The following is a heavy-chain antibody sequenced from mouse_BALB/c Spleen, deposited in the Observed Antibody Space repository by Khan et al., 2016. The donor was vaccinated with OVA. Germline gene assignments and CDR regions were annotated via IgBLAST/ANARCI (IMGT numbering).Heavy chain of an antibody. J-gene: IGHJ4*01. D-gene: IGHD4-1*01. V-gene: IGHV1-9*01. CDR1: GYTFSSYW. CDR3: SRGGLGRAMDY. CDR2: ILPGSVSI. Sequence: VQLQQSGAEVMKPGASVKISCKTTGYTFSSYWIDWVKQTPGHGLEWIGEILPGSVSIKYNEKFKGKATFTAETSSNTAYIQFSSLTSEDSAVYYWSRGGLGRAMDYWGQGTSVAVSS.